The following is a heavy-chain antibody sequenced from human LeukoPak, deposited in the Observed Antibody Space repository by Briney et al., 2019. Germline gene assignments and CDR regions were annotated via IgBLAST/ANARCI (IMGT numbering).Heavy chain of an antibody. V-gene: IGHV1-69*01. J-gene: IGHJ5*02. CDR2: IIPIFGTA. D-gene: IGHD5-24*01. CDR1: GGTFSSYA. Sequence: AASVKVSCTASGGTFSSYAISWVRQAPGQGLEWMGGIIPIFGTADYAQKFQGRVTITADESTSTAYMELSSLRSEDTAVYYCARDNSVRDEAWWFNPWGQGTLVTVSS. CDR3: ARDNSVRDEAWWFNP.